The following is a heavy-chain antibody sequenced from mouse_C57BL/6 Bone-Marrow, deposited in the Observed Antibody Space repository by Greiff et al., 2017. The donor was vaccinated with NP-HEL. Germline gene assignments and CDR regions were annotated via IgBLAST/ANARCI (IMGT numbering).Heavy chain of an antibody. Sequence: QVHVKQSGAELVKPGASVKLSCKASGYTFTSYWMHWVKQRPGQGLEWIGMIHPNSGSTNYNEKFKSKATLTVDKSSSTAYMQLSSLTSEDSAVYYCARVDYDGFEDWGQGTTLTVSS. CDR3: ARVDYDGFED. CDR2: IHPNSGST. D-gene: IGHD2-4*01. CDR1: GYTFTSYW. J-gene: IGHJ2*01. V-gene: IGHV1-64*01.